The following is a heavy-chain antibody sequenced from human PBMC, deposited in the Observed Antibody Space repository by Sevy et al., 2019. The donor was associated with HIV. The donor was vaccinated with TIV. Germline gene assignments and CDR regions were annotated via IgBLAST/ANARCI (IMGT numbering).Heavy chain of an antibody. CDR3: ARDFIVGRPVVGLDI. J-gene: IGHJ3*02. D-gene: IGHD1-26*01. V-gene: IGHV3-7*03. Sequence: GGSLRLSCAASGFAFSNYWMNWVSQAPGKGLEWVAKIREDGNKRHYVDSVKGRFTISRDNAKTSLYLQMNSLRGEDTAVYYCARDFIVGRPVVGLDIWGQGTMVTVSS. CDR1: GFAFSNYW. CDR2: IREDGNKR.